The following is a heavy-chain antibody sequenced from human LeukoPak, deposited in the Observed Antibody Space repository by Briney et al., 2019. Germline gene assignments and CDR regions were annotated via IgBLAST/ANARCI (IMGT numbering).Heavy chain of an antibody. J-gene: IGHJ5*02. CDR2: INPNSRGT. Sequence: ASVKVSCKASGYTFTGYYMHWVRQAPGQGLEWMGWINPNSRGTNYAQKFQGRVTMTRDTSISTAYMELSRLRSDDTAVYYCARGNIVVVPAAKNNWFDPWGQGTLVTVSS. CDR1: GYTFTGYY. V-gene: IGHV1-2*02. CDR3: ARGNIVVVPAAKNNWFDP. D-gene: IGHD2-2*01.